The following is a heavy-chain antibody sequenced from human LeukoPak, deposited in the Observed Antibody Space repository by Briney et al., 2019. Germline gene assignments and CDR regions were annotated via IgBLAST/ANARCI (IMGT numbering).Heavy chain of an antibody. CDR3: ARGVTYSGSNWDLDY. V-gene: IGHV3-74*01. D-gene: IGHD1-26*01. CDR2: INSDGSST. Sequence: PGGSLRLSCVLSGLTFSDAWMSWVRQAPGKGLVWVSRINSDGSSTSYADSVKGRFTISRDNAKNTLYLQMNSLRAEDTAVYYCARGVTYSGSNWDLDYWGQGTLVTVSS. J-gene: IGHJ4*02. CDR1: GLTFSDAW.